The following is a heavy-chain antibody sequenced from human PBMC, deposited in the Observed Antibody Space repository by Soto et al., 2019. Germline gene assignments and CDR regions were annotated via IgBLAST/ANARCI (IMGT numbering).Heavy chain of an antibody. V-gene: IGHV4-39*01. CDR2: IYYSGST. D-gene: IGHD2-15*01. Sequence: QLQLQESGPGLVKPSETLSLTCTVSGGSISSSSYYWGWIRQPPGKGLEWIGNIYYSGSTYYNPSLTSRVTISVDTSKSQFSLKLSSVTAADTAVYYCARRQSSPWFDPWCQGTLVTVSS. J-gene: IGHJ5*02. CDR3: ARRQSSPWFDP. CDR1: GGSISSSSYY.